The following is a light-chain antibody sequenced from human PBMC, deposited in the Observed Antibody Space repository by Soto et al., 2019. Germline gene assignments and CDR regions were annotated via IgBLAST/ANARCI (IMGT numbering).Light chain of an antibody. J-gene: IGKJ2*01. CDR1: QSILHSSNNKNY. CDR2: WAS. Sequence: DIVMTQSPDSLAVSLGERATINCKSSQSILHSSNNKNYLAWYQQKPGQPPKLLIYWASTRESGVPDRFSGSGSETDFTLTITSLQAEDVAVYYRQQHYSTPNTFGQGTKLEIK. V-gene: IGKV4-1*01. CDR3: QQHYSTPNT.